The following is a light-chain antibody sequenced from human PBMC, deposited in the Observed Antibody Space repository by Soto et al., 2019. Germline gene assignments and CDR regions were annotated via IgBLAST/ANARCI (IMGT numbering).Light chain of an antibody. Sequence: QSVLXQPASVSGSPGQSITISCTGTGSDVGGFNFVSWYQQHPGKAPKLIIYDVSDRPSGVSNRFSGPKSGNTASLTISGLQTEDEAAYYCSSYTGTTTLGYVFGTGTKVTVL. CDR3: SSYTGTTTLGYV. J-gene: IGLJ1*01. V-gene: IGLV2-14*03. CDR1: GSDVGGFNF. CDR2: DVS.